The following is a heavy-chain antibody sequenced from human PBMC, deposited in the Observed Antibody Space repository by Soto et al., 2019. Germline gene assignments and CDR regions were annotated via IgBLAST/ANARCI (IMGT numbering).Heavy chain of an antibody. D-gene: IGHD1-26*01. Sequence: SETLSLTCAVSGCSISSGGYSWSWIRQPPGKGLEWIGYIYYSGSTNYNPSLKSRVTISVDTSKNQFSLKLSSVTAADTAVYYCARQYGGSYADYWGQGTLVTVSS. CDR3: ARQYGGSYADY. CDR1: GCSISSGGYS. CDR2: IYYSGST. V-gene: IGHV4-61*08. J-gene: IGHJ4*02.